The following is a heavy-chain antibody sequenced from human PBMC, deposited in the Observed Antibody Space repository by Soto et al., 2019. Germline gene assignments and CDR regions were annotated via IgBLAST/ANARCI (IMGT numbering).Heavy chain of an antibody. J-gene: IGHJ4*01. CDR2: IYPGDSDT. CDR3: ARFDGRNGYYGDY. V-gene: IGHV5-51*01. Sequence: PVESLKISCKGSGYSFTSYWIGWVRQMPGKGLEWMAIIYPGDSDTRYSPSFQVQVTISADKSISTAYLQWSSLRAPDTAMYYCARFDGRNGYYGDYWGHGTQVTVSS. D-gene: IGHD3-10*01. CDR1: GYSFTSYW.